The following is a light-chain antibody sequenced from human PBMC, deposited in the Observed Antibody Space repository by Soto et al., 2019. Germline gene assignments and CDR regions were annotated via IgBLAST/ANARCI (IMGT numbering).Light chain of an antibody. Sequence: DIQMTQSPSSVSASVGDRVTITCRASRDISTYLAWYQQKPGNAPKLLIYSASTLESGVPSRFSGSGSGTDFTLTISSLQPEDFATYYCQQANSLLTFGGGAKVAVK. CDR1: RDISTY. J-gene: IGKJ4*01. V-gene: IGKV1-12*01. CDR2: SAS. CDR3: QQANSLLT.